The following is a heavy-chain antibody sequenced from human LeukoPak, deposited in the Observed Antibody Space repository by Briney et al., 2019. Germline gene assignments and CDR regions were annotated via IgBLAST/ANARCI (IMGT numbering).Heavy chain of an antibody. CDR3: ARDRSYYGSGSPGDY. J-gene: IGHJ4*02. CDR1: GYTFTNYG. D-gene: IGHD3-10*01. V-gene: IGHV1-18*01. Sequence: ASVKVCCKASGYTFTNYGISWVRQAPGQGLEWMGWISAYNGNTNYAQKLQGRVTMTTDTSTSTAYMELRSLRSDDTAVYYCARDRSYYGSGSPGDYWGQGTLVTVSS. CDR2: ISAYNGNT.